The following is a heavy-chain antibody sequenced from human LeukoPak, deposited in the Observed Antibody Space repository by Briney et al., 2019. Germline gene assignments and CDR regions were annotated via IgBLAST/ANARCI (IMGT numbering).Heavy chain of an antibody. CDR1: GGSISSGSYC. V-gene: IGHV4-61*02. CDR2: IYTSGST. J-gene: IGHJ6*03. Sequence: PSETLSLTCTVSGGSISSGSYCWSWIRQPAGKGLEWIGRIYTSGSTNYNPSLKSRVTISVDTSKNQFSLKLSSVTAADTAVYYCARGMAGGIAAAGNGYYYYYMDVWGKGTTVTVSS. D-gene: IGHD6-13*01. CDR3: ARGMAGGIAAAGNGYYYYYMDV.